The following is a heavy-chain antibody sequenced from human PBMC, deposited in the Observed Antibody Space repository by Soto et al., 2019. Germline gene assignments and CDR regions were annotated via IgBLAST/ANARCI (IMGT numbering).Heavy chain of an antibody. CDR3: AHRLKERGTFYDFWSGHVVSYFDP. J-gene: IGHJ4*02. Sequence: QITLTESGPTLVKPTQTLTLTCTFSGFSLSTSGVGVGWIRQPPGKALEWLALIYWDDDKRYSPSLKSRLTIIKDTSKNQVVLTMTNMDPVDTATYYCAHRLKERGTFYDFWSGHVVSYFDPWGQGTLVTVSS. CDR1: GFSLSTSGVG. V-gene: IGHV2-5*02. D-gene: IGHD3-3*01. CDR2: IYWDDDK.